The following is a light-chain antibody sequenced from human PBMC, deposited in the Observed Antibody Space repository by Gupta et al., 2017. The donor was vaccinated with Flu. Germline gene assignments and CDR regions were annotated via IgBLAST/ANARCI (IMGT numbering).Light chain of an antibody. J-gene: IGLJ3*02. Sequence: QSALTQPPSASGSPGQSVTISCTGSSSDVGAYGAVSWYQQHPGKAPKVMIFEVNKRPSGVPNRFSGSKSGNTASLTVSGLQAEDEADYYCSSYAGSNKVVFGGGTKLTVL. CDR1: SSDVGAYGA. CDR2: EVN. CDR3: SSYAGSNKVV. V-gene: IGLV2-8*01.